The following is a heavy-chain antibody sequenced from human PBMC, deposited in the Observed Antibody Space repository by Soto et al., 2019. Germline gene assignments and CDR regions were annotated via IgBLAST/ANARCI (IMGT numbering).Heavy chain of an antibody. V-gene: IGHV4-39*01. CDR2: TYHSEST. CDR3: ATPRRYCSGGSCYSDYYYGMDV. CDR1: GGSISSSSYY. D-gene: IGHD2-15*01. Sequence: QLQLQESGPGLVKPSETLSLTCTVSGGSISSSSYYWGWNRQPPGKGLEWIGSTYHSESTYYNPSLKSRVTISVDTSKNQFSLKLSSVTAADTAVYYCATPRRYCSGGSCYSDYYYGMDVWGQGTTVTVSS. J-gene: IGHJ6*02.